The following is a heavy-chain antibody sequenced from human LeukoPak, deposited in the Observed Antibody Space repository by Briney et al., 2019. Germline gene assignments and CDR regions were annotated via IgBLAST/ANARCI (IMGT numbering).Heavy chain of an antibody. J-gene: IGHJ4*02. CDR2: IYSSGST. D-gene: IGHD2-15*01. CDR3: AGLVVVAAKRDY. CDR1: GASVSGSPYY. Sequence: SETLSLTCTVSGASVSGSPYYWGWIRQPPGKGLEWIGSIYSSGSTYYNPSLKSRVTISVDTSKNQFSLKLSSVTAADTAVYYCAGLVVVAAKRDYWGQGTLVTVSS. V-gene: IGHV4-39*07.